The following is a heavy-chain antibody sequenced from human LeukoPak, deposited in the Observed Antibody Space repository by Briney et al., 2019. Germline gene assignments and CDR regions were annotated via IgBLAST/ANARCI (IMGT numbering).Heavy chain of an antibody. V-gene: IGHV1-18*01. CDR1: GYTFTSYG. J-gene: IGHJ4*02. CDR2: ISAYNGNT. Sequence: ASVKVSCKASGYTFTSYGISWVRQAPGQGLEWMGWISAYNGNTNYAQKLQGRVTMTTDTSTSTAYMELRSLRSDDTAVYYCTEGYYYDSSGYYSFDYWGQGTLVTVSS. D-gene: IGHD3-22*01. CDR3: TEGYYYDSSGYYSFDY.